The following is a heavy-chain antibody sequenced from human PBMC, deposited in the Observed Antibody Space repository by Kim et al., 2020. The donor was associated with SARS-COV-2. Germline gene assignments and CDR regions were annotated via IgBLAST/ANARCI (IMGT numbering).Heavy chain of an antibody. V-gene: IGHV1-24*01. D-gene: IGHD2-2*01. CDR3: ASVPAKEPATGVPFDY. CDR2: FDPEDGET. J-gene: IGHJ4*02. Sequence: ASVKVSCKVSGYTLTELSMHWVRQAPGKGLEWMGGFDPEDGETIYAQKFQGRVTMTEDTSTDTAYMELSSLRSEDTAVYYCASVPAKEPATGVPFDYWGQGTLVTVSS. CDR1: GYTLTELS.